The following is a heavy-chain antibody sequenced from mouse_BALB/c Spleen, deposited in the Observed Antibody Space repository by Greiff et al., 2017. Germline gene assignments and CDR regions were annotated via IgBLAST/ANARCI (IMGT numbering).Heavy chain of an antibody. CDR1: GYTFTSYW. J-gene: IGHJ3*01. D-gene: IGHD2-4*01. CDR3: TRSEGYDHDRFAY. V-gene: IGHV1-5*01. Sequence: VQLKESGTVLARPGASVKMSCKASGYTFTSYWMHWVKQRPGQGLEWIGAIYPGNSDTSYNQKFKGKAKLTAVTSTSTAYMELSSLTNEDSAVYYCTRSEGYDHDRFAYWGQGTLVTVSA. CDR2: IYPGNSDT.